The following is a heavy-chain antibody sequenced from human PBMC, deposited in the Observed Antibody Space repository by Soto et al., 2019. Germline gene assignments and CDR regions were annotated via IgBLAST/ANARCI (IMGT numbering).Heavy chain of an antibody. CDR2: ISYDGSNK. V-gene: IGHV3-30-3*01. J-gene: IGHJ6*02. D-gene: IGHD5-12*01. CDR1: GFTFSSYA. CDR3: ARALWGYGYVGYYGMDV. Sequence: QVQLVESGGGVVQPGRSLRLSCAASGFTFSSYAMHWVRQAPGKGLEGVAVISYDGSNKYYADSVKGRFTISRDNSKNTRYLHMNTVRAEDTAVYYCARALWGYGYVGYYGMDVWGQGTTVTDS.